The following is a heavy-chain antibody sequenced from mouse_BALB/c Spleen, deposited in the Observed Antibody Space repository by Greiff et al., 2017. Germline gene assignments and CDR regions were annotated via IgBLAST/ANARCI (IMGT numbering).Heavy chain of an antibody. J-gene: IGHJ2*01. CDR1: GFTFSSYT. V-gene: IGHV5-6-4*01. Sequence: EVQRVESGGGLVKPGGSLKLSCAASGFTFSSYTMSWVRQTPEKRLEWVATISSGGSYTYYPDSVKGRFTISRDNAKNTLYLQMSSLKSEDTAMYYCTRETLTTFDYWGQGTTLTVSS. D-gene: IGHD1-1*01. CDR2: ISSGGSYT. CDR3: TRETLTTFDY.